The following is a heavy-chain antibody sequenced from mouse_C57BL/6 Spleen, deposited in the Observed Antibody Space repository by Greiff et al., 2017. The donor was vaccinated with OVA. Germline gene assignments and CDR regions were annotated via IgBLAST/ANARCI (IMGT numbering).Heavy chain of an antibody. CDR1: GFTFSSYA. CDR3: TRVLLYYFDY. D-gene: IGHD1-1*01. CDR2: ISSGGDYI. V-gene: IGHV5-9-1*02. Sequence: EVKLQESGEGLVKPGGSLKLSCAASGFTFSSYAMSWVRQTPEKRLEWVAYISSGGDYIYYADTVKGRFTISRDNARNTLYLQMSSLKSEDTAMYYCTRVLLYYFDYWGQGTTLTVSS. J-gene: IGHJ2*01.